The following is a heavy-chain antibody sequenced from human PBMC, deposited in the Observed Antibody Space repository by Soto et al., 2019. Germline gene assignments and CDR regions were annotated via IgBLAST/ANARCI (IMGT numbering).Heavy chain of an antibody. CDR1: GFTFSCCA. CDR2: IGANGVSK. V-gene: IGHV3-23*01. Sequence: EVQLLESGGGLVQPGGSLTLSCAASGFTFSCCAMSWVRQAPGKGLEWVSAIGANGVSKSYADSVKGRFTISRDNTKNTPYLQMNRLRADDTAVYYCAPCRKPTVTSEFWGQGALFTVSS. J-gene: IGHJ4*02. CDR3: APCRKPTVTSEF. D-gene: IGHD4-17*01.